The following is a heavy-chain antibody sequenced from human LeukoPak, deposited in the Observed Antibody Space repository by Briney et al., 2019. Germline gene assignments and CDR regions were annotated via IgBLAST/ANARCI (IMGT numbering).Heavy chain of an antibody. D-gene: IGHD3-3*01. CDR2: ISAYNGNI. Sequence: ASVKVSCKASGYTFIRYGSTWVRQAPGQGLEWLGWISAYNGNIDYAQKLQGRVTLTTDTSTSTAYMEVRSLRSDDTAVYYCASMSGYHPSYYFDYWGQGTLVTVSS. J-gene: IGHJ4*02. CDR1: GYTFIRYG. V-gene: IGHV1-18*01. CDR3: ASMSGYHPSYYFDY.